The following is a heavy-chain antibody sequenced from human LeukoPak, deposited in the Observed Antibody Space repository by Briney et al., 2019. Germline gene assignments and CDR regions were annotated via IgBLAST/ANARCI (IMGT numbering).Heavy chain of an antibody. J-gene: IGHJ5*02. CDR1: GYTFTSYD. CDR2: MNPNSGNT. V-gene: IGHV1-8*01. Sequence: ASVTVSCKASGYTFTSYDINWVRQATGQGLEWMGWMNPNSGNTGYAQKFQGRVTMTRNTSISTAYMELSSLRSEDTAVYYCARRGRYCSGGSCYSDGSYDPWGQGTLVTVSS. D-gene: IGHD2-15*01. CDR3: ARRGRYCSGGSCYSDGSYDP.